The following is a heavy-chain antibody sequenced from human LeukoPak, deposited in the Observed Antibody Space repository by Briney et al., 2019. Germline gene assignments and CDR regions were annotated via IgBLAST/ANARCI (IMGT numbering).Heavy chain of an antibody. Sequence: PSETLSLTCSVSGGSISSLYWSWIRQPPGKGLEWIGYIHYSGSTKYNPSLKSRVTISVDTSKNQFSLKLSSVTAADTAVYYCARWYSSGWAFDYWGQGTLVTVSS. CDR3: ARWYSSGWAFDY. J-gene: IGHJ4*02. V-gene: IGHV4-59*08. CDR1: GGSISSLY. CDR2: IHYSGST. D-gene: IGHD6-19*01.